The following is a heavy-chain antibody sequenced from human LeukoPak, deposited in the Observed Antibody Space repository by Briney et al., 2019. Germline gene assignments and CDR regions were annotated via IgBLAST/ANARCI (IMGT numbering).Heavy chain of an antibody. CDR1: GGSISSGSYY. V-gene: IGHV4-61*02. CDR2: IYTSGST. J-gene: IGHJ5*02. D-gene: IGHD6-25*01. Sequence: SQTLSLTCTVSGGSISSGSYYWSWIRQPAGKGLEWIGRIYTSGSTNYNPSLKSRVTISVDTSKNQFSLKLSSVTAADTAVYYCAREGNPGGFDPWGHGTLVTVSS. CDR3: AREGNPGGFDP.